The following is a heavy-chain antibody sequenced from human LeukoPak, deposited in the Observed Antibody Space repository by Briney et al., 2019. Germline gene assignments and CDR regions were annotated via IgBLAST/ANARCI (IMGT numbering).Heavy chain of an antibody. Sequence: GASVKVSCKASGYTFTDYYMHWVQQAPGKGLEWMGRVDPEDGETIYAEKFQGRVTITADTSTDTAYMELSSLRSEDTAVYYCATGYQLLRDYWGQGTLVTVSS. CDR1: GYTFTDYY. D-gene: IGHD2-2*01. CDR3: ATGYQLLRDY. V-gene: IGHV1-69-2*01. J-gene: IGHJ4*02. CDR2: VDPEDGET.